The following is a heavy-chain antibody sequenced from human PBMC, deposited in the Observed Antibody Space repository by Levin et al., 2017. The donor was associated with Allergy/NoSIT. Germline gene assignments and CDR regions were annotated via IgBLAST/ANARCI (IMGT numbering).Heavy chain of an antibody. V-gene: IGHV3-23*01. D-gene: IGHD4-23*01. CDR3: ANPGGYGDKSGDGDY. Sequence: PGGSLRLSCVASGFIFSTNAMSWVRQAPGKGLEWVSSISESGGRTYYADSVKGRFTISRDNFKNTLYLQMDSLRAEDTAIYYCANPGGYGDKSGDGDYWGQGTLVTVSS. CDR1: GFIFSTNA. CDR2: ISESGGRT. J-gene: IGHJ4*02.